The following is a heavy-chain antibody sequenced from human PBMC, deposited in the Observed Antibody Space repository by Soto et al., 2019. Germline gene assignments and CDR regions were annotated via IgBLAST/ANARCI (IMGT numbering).Heavy chain of an antibody. V-gene: IGHV3-23*01. Sequence: EVQLLESGGGLVQPGGSLRLSCAASGFTFSSYAMSWVRQAPGKVLEWVSAISGSGGSTYYADSVKGRFTISRDNSKNTLYLQMSSLRAEDTAVYYCAKGGSGVPRDYYMDVWGKGLTVTVSS. CDR1: GFTFSSYA. CDR2: ISGSGGST. J-gene: IGHJ6*03. CDR3: AKGGSGVPRDYYMDV. D-gene: IGHD3-10*01.